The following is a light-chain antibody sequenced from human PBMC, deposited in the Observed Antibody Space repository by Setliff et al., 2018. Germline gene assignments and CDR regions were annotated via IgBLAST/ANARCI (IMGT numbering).Light chain of an antibody. V-gene: IGLV2-11*01. CDR1: SSDVGGYNY. J-gene: IGLJ1*01. CDR2: DVS. CDR3: CSYAGSYPYV. Sequence: QSALTQPRSVSGSPGQSVTISCTGTSSDVGGYNYVSWYQQYPGKAPKLMIYDVSKRPSGVPDRFSGSKSGNTASLIISGLQAEDEADYYCCSYAGSYPYVFGTGTKVTVL.